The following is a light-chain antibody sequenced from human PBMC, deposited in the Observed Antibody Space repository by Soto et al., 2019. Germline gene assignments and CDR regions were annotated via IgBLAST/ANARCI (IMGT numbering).Light chain of an antibody. CDR1: TTDIDNYDS. CDR3: SLYPGTSDHPAV. CDR2: DVN. V-gene: IGLV2-18*01. Sequence: QSVLTQPPSVSGSPGQSVTISCTAATTDIDNYDSVSWYQQAPGTAPKLIIYDVNNRPSGAPDRFSGSTSGNTASLTISGLQAEDDTDYCCSLYPGTSDHPAVFGTGLNVAVL. J-gene: IGLJ1*01.